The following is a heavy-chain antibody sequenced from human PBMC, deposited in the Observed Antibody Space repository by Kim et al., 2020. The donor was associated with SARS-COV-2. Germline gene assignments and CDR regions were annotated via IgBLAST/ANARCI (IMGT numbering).Heavy chain of an antibody. J-gene: IGHJ4*02. CDR1: DGSNF. D-gene: IGHD2-15*01. CDR2: SSPGGYT. Sequence: SETLSLTCEVYDGSNFWSWIRQSPGRGLEWIGESSPGGYTNYNPSLRSRVTIGVERSRNELSLKLTSVTAADTAAYYCARNVYFEGGLRGWRPFFEYWGLGTLVT. V-gene: IGHV4-34*01. CDR3: ARNVYFEGGLRGWRPFFEY.